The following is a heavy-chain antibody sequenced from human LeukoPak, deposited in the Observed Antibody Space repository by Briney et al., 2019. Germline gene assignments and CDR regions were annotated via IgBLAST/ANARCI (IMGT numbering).Heavy chain of an antibody. D-gene: IGHD2-2*01. Sequence: GGSLRLSCAASGFTFSSYGMHWVRQAPGEGLEWVAVISYDGSNKYYADSVKGRFTISRDNAKNTLYLHMNSLRAEDTAVYYCARGGVPAAHDYWGQGTLVTVSS. CDR2: ISYDGSNK. V-gene: IGHV3-30*03. CDR3: ARGGVPAAHDY. J-gene: IGHJ4*02. CDR1: GFTFSSYG.